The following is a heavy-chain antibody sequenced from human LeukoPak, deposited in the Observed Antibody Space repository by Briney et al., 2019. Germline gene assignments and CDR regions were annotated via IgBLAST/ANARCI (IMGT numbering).Heavy chain of an antibody. Sequence: PGGSLRLSCAASRFTLSTYWMSWVRQAPGKGLEWVAHIKQDGSQEYYADSVKGRFTISRDNSKNTLYLQMNSLRAEDTAVYHCAKDSGVVGFDYWGQGTLVTVSS. J-gene: IGHJ4*02. D-gene: IGHD2-15*01. CDR1: RFTLSTYW. CDR3: AKDSGVVGFDY. CDR2: IKQDGSQE. V-gene: IGHV3-7*01.